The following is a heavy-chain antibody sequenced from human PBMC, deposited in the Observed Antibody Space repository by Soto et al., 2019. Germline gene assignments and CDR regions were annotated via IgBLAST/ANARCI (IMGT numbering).Heavy chain of an antibody. D-gene: IGHD3-22*01. J-gene: IGHJ4*02. V-gene: IGHV3-33*01. CDR3: ARVRSGYYPTLDY. CDR2: IWYDGTNE. CDR1: RFTFSSYG. Sequence: QVQLVESGGGVVQPGRSLRLSCTANRFTFSSYGRQWVRQAPGKGLEWVAVIWYDGTNEYYADSVKGRFTISRDNSKNTLYLQMNSLRAEDTAVYYCARVRSGYYPTLDYWGQGTLVTVSS.